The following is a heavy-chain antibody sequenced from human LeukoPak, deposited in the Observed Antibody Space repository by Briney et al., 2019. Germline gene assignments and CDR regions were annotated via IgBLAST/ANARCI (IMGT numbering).Heavy chain of an antibody. D-gene: IGHD1-26*01. Sequence: PGGSLGLSCAVSGFTVSSNFMSWVRQAPGKGPEWVSVIYTSGITYYADSVRGRFTISRDNSKNTLHLQMSSLRADDTAVYYCVKSGTWADFDSWGQGTLVTVSS. J-gene: IGHJ4*02. V-gene: IGHV3-66*01. CDR2: IYTSGIT. CDR1: GFTVSSNF. CDR3: VKSGTWADFDS.